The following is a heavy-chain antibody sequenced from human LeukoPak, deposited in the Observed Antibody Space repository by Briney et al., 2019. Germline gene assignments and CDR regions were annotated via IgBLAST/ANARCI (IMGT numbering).Heavy chain of an antibody. CDR2: ISYDGSNK. Sequence: PGGSLGFSVAASGLTFSSYARHGVRKAPGKGLEWVEVISYDGSNKYYADSVKGRFTISRDNSKNTLYLQMNSLRAEDTAVYYCAGRAVAGFDYWGQGTLVTVSS. J-gene: IGHJ4*02. CDR1: GLTFSSYA. V-gene: IGHV3-30*04. CDR3: AGRAVAGFDY. D-gene: IGHD6-19*01.